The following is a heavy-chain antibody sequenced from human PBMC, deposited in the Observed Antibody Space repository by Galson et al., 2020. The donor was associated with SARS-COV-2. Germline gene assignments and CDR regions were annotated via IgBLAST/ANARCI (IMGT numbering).Heavy chain of an antibody. CDR3: ARPTSGSYYGGFDP. J-gene: IGHJ5*02. CDR2: ISNDGSNK. V-gene: IGHV3-30-3*01. CDR1: GFTFSSYA. D-gene: IGHD1-26*01. Sequence: GGSLRLSCAASGFTFSSYAMHWVRQAPGKGLEWVAVISNDGSNKYYADSVKGRFTISRDNSKNTLYLQMNSLRAEDTAVYYCARPTSGSYYGGFDPWGQEPWSPSPQ.